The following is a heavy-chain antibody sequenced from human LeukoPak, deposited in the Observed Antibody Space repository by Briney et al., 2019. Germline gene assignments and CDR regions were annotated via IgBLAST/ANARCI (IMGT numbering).Heavy chain of an antibody. V-gene: IGHV3-48*01. CDR3: ARRTVTTGHYYFDY. D-gene: IGHD4-17*01. Sequence: AGGSLRLSCAASGFTFSSYPLNWVRQAPGKGLEWVSYISYSSNTIYYADSVKGRFTISRDNAKNSLYLQMNSLRAEDTAVYYCARRTVTTGHYYFDYWGQGTLVTVSS. CDR2: ISYSSNTI. CDR1: GFTFSSYP. J-gene: IGHJ4*02.